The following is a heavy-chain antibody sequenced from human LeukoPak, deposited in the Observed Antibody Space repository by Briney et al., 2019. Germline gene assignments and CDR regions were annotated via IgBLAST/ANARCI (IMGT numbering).Heavy chain of an antibody. CDR2: IYNSGST. V-gene: IGHV4-31*03. D-gene: IGHD3-10*01. J-gene: IGHJ4*02. CDR1: GGSVSSGGYY. Sequence: TLSLTCTVSGGSVSSGGYYWNWIRQHPGKGLEWIGYIYNSGSTYYNPSLKSRVTISADTSKNQFSLKLSSVTAADTAVYYCARGRHYYGSGSRAYYFDYWGQGTLVNVSS. CDR3: ARGRHYYGSGSRAYYFDY.